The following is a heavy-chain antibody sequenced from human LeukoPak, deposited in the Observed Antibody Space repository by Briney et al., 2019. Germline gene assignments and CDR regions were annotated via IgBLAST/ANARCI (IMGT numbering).Heavy chain of an antibody. CDR3: ARDREMAYNWFDP. J-gene: IGHJ5*02. V-gene: IGHV1-2*02. CDR1: GYTFTGYY. Sequence: ASVKVSCKASGYTFTGYYMHWVRQAPGQGLEWMGWINPNSGGTNYAQKFQGRVTMTRDTSISTAYMELSRLRSDDTAVYYCARDREMAYNWFDPWGQGTLVTDSS. CDR2: INPNSGGT. D-gene: IGHD5-24*01.